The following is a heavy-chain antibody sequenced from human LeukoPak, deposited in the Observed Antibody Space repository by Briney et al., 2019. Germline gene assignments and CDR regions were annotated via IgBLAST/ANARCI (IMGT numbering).Heavy chain of an antibody. Sequence: SETLSLTCAVYGGSFSGYYWSWIRQPPGKGLEWIGEINHSGSTNYNPSLKSRVTISVDTSKNQFSLKLSSVTAADTAVYYCARGYSSNWYWFDPWGQGTLVTVSS. D-gene: IGHD6-13*01. CDR1: GGSFSGYY. V-gene: IGHV4-34*01. CDR2: INHSGST. J-gene: IGHJ5*02. CDR3: ARGYSSNWYWFDP.